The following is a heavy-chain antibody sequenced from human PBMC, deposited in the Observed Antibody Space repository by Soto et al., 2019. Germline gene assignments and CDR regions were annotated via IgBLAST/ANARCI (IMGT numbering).Heavy chain of an antibody. CDR3: AKGYDSSGYYFDY. Sequence: LRLSCAASGFTFSSYGMHWVRQAPGKGLEWVAVISYDGSNKYYADSVKGRFTISRDNSKNTLYLQMNSLRAEDTAVYYCAKGYDSSGYYFDYWGQGTLVTVSS. J-gene: IGHJ4*02. CDR2: ISYDGSNK. CDR1: GFTFSSYG. V-gene: IGHV3-30*18. D-gene: IGHD3-22*01.